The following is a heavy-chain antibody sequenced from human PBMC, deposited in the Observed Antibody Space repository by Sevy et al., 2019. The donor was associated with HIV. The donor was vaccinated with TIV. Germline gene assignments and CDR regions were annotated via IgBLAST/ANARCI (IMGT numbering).Heavy chain of an antibody. V-gene: IGHV4-39*01. D-gene: IGHD3-3*01. Sequence: SETLSLTCAVSGGSISSSSYYWGWIRQPPGKGLEWIGSIYYSGSTYYNPSLKSRVTIFEDTSKNQFSLMLTSVTAADTAVYYCARFEHTIFGVADYWGQGTLVTVSS. CDR2: IYYSGST. J-gene: IGHJ4*02. CDR1: GGSISSSSYY. CDR3: ARFEHTIFGVADY.